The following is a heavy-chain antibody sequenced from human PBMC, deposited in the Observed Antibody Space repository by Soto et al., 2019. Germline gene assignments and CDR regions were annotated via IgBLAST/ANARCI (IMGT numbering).Heavy chain of an antibody. D-gene: IGHD3-3*01. J-gene: IGHJ4*02. CDR1: GFTFSSYS. Sequence: GGSLRLSCAASGFTFSSYSMNWVRQAPGKGLEWVSYISSSSSTIYYADSVKGRFTISRDNAKNSLYLQMNSLRAEDTAVYYCARDKTIFGVVIIYFDYWGQGTLVTVSS. CDR2: ISSSSSTI. CDR3: ARDKTIFGVVIIYFDY. V-gene: IGHV3-48*01.